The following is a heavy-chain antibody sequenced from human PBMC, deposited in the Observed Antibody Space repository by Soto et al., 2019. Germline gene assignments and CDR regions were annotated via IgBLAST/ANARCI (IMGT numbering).Heavy chain of an antibody. J-gene: IGHJ5*02. V-gene: IGHV4-59*01. D-gene: IGHD3-22*01. CDR2: IYYGGST. CDR1: GGSISSYY. Sequence: SETLSLTCTVSGGSISSYYWSWIRQPAGKGLEWIGYIYYGGSTNYNPSLKSRVTISVDTSKNQFSLKLSSVTAADTAVYYCARDGSGDSSGYYFPNWFDPWGQGTLVTVS. CDR3: ARDGSGDSSGYYFPNWFDP.